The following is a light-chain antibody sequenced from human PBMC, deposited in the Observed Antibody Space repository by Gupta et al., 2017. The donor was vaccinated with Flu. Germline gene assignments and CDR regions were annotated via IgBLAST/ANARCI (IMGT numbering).Light chain of an antibody. J-gene: IGKJ5*01. Sequence: VGDRFTITCRASQGISNYLAWYQQKPGKVPKLLIYAASTLQSGVPSRFSGSGSGTDFTLTISSLQPEDVATYYCQKYNSAPTFGQGTRLEIK. V-gene: IGKV1-27*01. CDR1: QGISNY. CDR2: AAS. CDR3: QKYNSAPT.